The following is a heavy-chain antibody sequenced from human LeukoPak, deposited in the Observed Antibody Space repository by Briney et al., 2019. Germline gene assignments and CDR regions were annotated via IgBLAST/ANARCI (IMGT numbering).Heavy chain of an antibody. CDR1: LYSSSEDM. Sequence: GGSLRHSCLHSLYSSSEDMMQTGCQTAGKGLEFVSGISSNGGSTYYADSLKGRFTISRDNSNNTLYLQMSSLRAEDTDVYLYVKASDDYLLPYAFDIWGQGTLVTVSS. D-gene: IGHD3-16*01. CDR2: ISSNGGST. J-gene: IGHJ4*02. CDR3: VKASDDYLLPYAFDI. V-gene: IGHV3-64D*09.